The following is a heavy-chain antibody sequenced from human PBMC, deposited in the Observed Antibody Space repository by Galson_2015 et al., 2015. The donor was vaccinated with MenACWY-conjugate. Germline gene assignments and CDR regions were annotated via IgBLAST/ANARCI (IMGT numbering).Heavy chain of an antibody. Sequence: SLRLSCAVSGLTLTGYYMSWIRQAQGKGLEWVAYMTSSGSTISYTDSVKGRFTISRDNAKNSLYLQMNSLRAEDTAVYYCARVRGTCTGGSCYGYYLDYWGQGTLVTVSS. D-gene: IGHD2-15*01. V-gene: IGHV3-11*01. J-gene: IGHJ4*02. CDR3: ARVRGTCTGGSCYGYYLDY. CDR2: MTSSGSTI. CDR1: GLTLTGYY.